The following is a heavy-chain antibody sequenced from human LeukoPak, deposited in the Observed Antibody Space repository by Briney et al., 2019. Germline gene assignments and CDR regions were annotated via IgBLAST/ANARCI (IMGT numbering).Heavy chain of an antibody. CDR3: VKVLRAHCSSTSCYDYFDY. J-gene: IGHJ4*02. CDR2: ISSNGGST. Sequence: GGSLRLSCSASGFTFSSYAMHWVRQAPGKGLEWVSAISSNGGSTYYADPVKGRFTISRDNSKNTLYLQMSSLRAEDTAVYYCVKVLRAHCSSTSCYDYFDYWGQGTLVTVSS. D-gene: IGHD2-2*01. V-gene: IGHV3-64D*06. CDR1: GFTFSSYA.